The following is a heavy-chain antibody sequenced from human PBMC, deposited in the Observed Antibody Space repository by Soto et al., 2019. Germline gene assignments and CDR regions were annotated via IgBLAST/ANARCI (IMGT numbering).Heavy chain of an antibody. Sequence: QVQLVQSGAEVKKPGASVKVSCKASGYTFTSYYMHWVRQAPGQGLEWMGIINPSGGSTSYAQKFPGRVTMTRDTSTSTGYMELSSLRSEDTAVYYCARGVVGARQVGAFDIWGQGTMVTVSS. D-gene: IGHD2-15*01. CDR1: GYTFTSYY. CDR3: ARGVVGARQVGAFDI. V-gene: IGHV1-46*03. CDR2: INPSGGST. J-gene: IGHJ3*02.